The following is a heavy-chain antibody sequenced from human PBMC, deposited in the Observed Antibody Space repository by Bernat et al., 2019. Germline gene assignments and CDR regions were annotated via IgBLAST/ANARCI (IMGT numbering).Heavy chain of an antibody. V-gene: IGHV3-30*03. CDR1: GFTFSSYG. CDR2: ISNDGNNQ. CDR3: AYSSSPLYYFDY. D-gene: IGHD6-13*01. Sequence: QVQLVESGGGVVQPGRSLRLSCAASGFTFSSYGMHWVRQAPGKGLEWVTVISNDGNNQYYADSVKGRFTISRDNSKNTLYLQMNSLRAEDTAVYYCAYSSSPLYYFDYWGQGTLVTVSS. J-gene: IGHJ4*02.